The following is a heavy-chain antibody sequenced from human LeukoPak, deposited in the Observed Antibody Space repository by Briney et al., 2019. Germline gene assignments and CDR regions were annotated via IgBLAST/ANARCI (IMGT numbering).Heavy chain of an antibody. D-gene: IGHD3-10*01. J-gene: IGHJ4*02. CDR1: GFTFSNYW. V-gene: IGHV3-74*03. CDR3: AGDKKSGESSEIDY. CDR2: INRDGSTT. Sequence: PGGSLRLSCAASGFTFSNYWMHWVRQAPGKGLVWVLRINRDGSTTKYADSVKGRFTVSRDNAKNTLNLQMNSLRAEDTAVYYCAGDKKSGESSEIDYWGQGTLVTVSS.